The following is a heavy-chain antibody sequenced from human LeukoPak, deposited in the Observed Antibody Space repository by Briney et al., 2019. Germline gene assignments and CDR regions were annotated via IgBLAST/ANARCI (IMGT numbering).Heavy chain of an antibody. V-gene: IGHV1-2*02. CDR2: INPNSGGT. J-gene: IGHJ4*02. CDR3: ATDYRSYPDY. D-gene: IGHD1-26*01. Sequence: ASVKVSCKASGYTFTGYYMHWVRQAPGQGLEWMGWINPNSGGTNYAQKFQGRVTMTKDTSISTAYMELSKLRSDDTAVYSCATDYRSYPDYWGQGTLVTVSS. CDR1: GYTFTGYY.